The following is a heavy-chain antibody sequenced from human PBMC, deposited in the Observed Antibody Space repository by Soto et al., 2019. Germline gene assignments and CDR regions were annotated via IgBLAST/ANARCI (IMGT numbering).Heavy chain of an antibody. CDR3: ARIVVEYYDLLTGYPRNGLFDP. CDR1: GYTFTSYG. Sequence: ASVKVSCKASGYTFTSYGISWVRQAPGQGLEWMGWISAYNGNTNYAQKLQGRVTMTTDTSTSTAYMELRSLRSDETAVYYCARIVVEYYDLLTGYPRNGLFDPWGQGTLVTVSS. CDR2: ISAYNGNT. V-gene: IGHV1-18*01. D-gene: IGHD3-9*01. J-gene: IGHJ5*02.